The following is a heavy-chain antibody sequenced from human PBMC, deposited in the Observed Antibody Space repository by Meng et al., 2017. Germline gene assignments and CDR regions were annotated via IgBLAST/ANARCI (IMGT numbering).Heavy chain of an antibody. CDR3: ARGSYSFDS. Sequence: QLQLPQAGPGLVKPSQTLSLIGAISGDSVSSNSAAWNWIRQSPSRGLEWLGRAYYRSKWYHDYAESVKSRISIDPDTSKNQFSLQLRSVTPEDSAVYYCARGSYSFDSWGQRTLVTVSS. CDR2: AYYRSKWYH. J-gene: IGHJ4*02. CDR1: GDSVSSNSAA. V-gene: IGHV6-1*01. D-gene: IGHD1-26*01.